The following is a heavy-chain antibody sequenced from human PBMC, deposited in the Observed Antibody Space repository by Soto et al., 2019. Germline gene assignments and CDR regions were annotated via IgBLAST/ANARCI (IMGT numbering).Heavy chain of an antibody. CDR1: GYTFTNYY. Sequence: ASVKVSCKASGYTFTNYYVQWVRQAPGQGLEWLGVIHPDGGHTTYSQKFQDRVTMTRDTFTSTVYMELSSLRSEDTAVYYCARGDNDYWGQGTLVTVSS. CDR3: ARGDNDY. V-gene: IGHV1-46*01. CDR2: IHPDGGHT. J-gene: IGHJ4*02.